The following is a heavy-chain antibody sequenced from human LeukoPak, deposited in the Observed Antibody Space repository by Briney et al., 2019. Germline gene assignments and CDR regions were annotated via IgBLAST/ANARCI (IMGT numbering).Heavy chain of an antibody. Sequence: GGSLRLSCAASGFTFSSYAMSWVRQAPGKGLEWVAVISYDGSNKYYADSVKGRFTISRDNSKNTLYLQMNSLRAEDTAVYYCARAGGLPSWGQGTMVTVSS. V-gene: IGHV3-30-3*01. CDR1: GFTFSSYA. CDR3: ARAGGLPS. CDR2: ISYDGSNK. J-gene: IGHJ3*01. D-gene: IGHD2-21*02.